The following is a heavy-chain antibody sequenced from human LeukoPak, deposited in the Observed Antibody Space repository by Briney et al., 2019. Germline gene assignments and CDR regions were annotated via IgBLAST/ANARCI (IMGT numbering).Heavy chain of an antibody. CDR2: IAPDGSER. CDR1: GFSFSRYW. CDR3: ATYDWGYDVDY. Sequence: GGSLRLSCAASGFSFSRYWTYWVRQVPEKGPVWVSGIAPDGSERRYADSVKGRFTISRDNAKNILYLQMNSLRAEDTAVYYCATYDWGYDVDYWGQGTLVTVSS. V-gene: IGHV3-74*01. J-gene: IGHJ4*02. D-gene: IGHD5-12*01.